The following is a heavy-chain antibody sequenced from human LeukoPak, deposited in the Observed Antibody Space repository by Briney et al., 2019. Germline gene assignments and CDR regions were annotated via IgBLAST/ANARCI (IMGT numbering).Heavy chain of an antibody. Sequence: GGSLRLSCAASGFTFSSHGMSWVRQAPGKGLEWVSTISGSGDNTYYADSVKGRFTISRDNSKNTLYLQMNSLRAEDTAVHYCARARRSGGITLIRGVKDRGWFDSWGQGTLVTVSS. CDR3: ARARRSGGITLIRGVKDRGWFDS. V-gene: IGHV3-23*01. J-gene: IGHJ5*01. CDR2: ISGSGDNT. D-gene: IGHD3-10*01. CDR1: GFTFSSHG.